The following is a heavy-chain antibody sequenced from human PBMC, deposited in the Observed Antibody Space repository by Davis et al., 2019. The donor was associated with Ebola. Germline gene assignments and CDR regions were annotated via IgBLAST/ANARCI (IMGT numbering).Heavy chain of an antibody. D-gene: IGHD3-10*01. Sequence: ASVQVSCKASGYTFTGYYMHWVRQAPGQGLEWMGWINPNSGGTNYAQKFQGWVTMTRDTSISTAYMELSRLRSDDTAVYYCARGAAMVWDFDYWGQGTLVTVSS. J-gene: IGHJ4*02. CDR1: GYTFTGYY. V-gene: IGHV1-2*04. CDR2: INPNSGGT. CDR3: ARGAAMVWDFDY.